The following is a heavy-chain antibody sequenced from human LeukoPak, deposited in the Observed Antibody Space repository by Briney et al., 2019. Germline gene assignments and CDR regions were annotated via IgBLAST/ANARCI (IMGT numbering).Heavy chain of an antibody. CDR2: INSDGSST. CDR1: GFSFGSHP. CDR3: ARVDCSGGSCYFDY. V-gene: IGHV3-74*01. J-gene: IGHJ4*02. D-gene: IGHD2-15*01. Sequence: GGSLRLSCAASGFSFGSHPMNWVRQTPGKGLVWVSRINSDGSSTRYADSVKGRFTISRDNAKNTLDLQMSSLRAEDTAVYYCARVDCSGGSCYFDYWGQGTLVTVSS.